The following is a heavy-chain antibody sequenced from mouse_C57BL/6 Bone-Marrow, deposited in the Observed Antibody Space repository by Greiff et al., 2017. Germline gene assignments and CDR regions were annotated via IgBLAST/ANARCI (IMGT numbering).Heavy chain of an antibody. D-gene: IGHD2-1*01. CDR2: IYPGGGYT. Sequence: VQLQQSGAELVRPGTSVTMSCKASGYTFTNYWIGWAKQRPGHGLEWIGDIYPGGGYTNYNGKFKGKATLTADKSSSTAYMQFSSLTSEDSAIYYCARFYYGYFDYWGQGTTLTVSS. CDR3: ARFYYGYFDY. J-gene: IGHJ2*01. CDR1: GYTFTNYW. V-gene: IGHV1-63*01.